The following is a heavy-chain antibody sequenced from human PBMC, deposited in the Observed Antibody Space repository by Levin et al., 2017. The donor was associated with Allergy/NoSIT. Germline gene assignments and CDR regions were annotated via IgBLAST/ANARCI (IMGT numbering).Heavy chain of an antibody. D-gene: IGHD1-1*01. CDR2: ISSSSIYM. CDR3: ARGTSTNGLFY. V-gene: IGHV3-21*01. CDR1: GFTFSTYN. Sequence: KTGESLKISCAASGFTFSTYNMNWVRQAPGKGLEWVSSISSSSIYMYYADSVKGRFTISRDNAKNSLYLQMNSLRAEDTAVYYCARGTSTNGLFYWGQGTLVTVSS. J-gene: IGHJ4*02.